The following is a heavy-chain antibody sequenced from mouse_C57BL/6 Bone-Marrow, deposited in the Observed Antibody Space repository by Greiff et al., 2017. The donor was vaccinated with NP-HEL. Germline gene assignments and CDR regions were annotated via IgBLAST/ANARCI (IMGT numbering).Heavy chain of an antibody. CDR2: IHPNSGST. CDR1: GYTFTSYW. D-gene: IGHD2-3*01. CDR3: ARFYDGYYFDY. Sequence: VQLQQPGAELVKPGASVKLSCKASGYTFTSYWMHWVKQRPGQGLEWIGMIHPNSGSTNYNEKFKSKATLTVDKSSSTAYMQLSSLTSEDSAVYYCARFYDGYYFDYWGQGTTLTVSS. J-gene: IGHJ2*01. V-gene: IGHV1-64*01.